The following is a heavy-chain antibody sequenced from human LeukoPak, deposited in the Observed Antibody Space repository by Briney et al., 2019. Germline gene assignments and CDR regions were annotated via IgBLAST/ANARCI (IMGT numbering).Heavy chain of an antibody. CDR1: GFTVSSNY. Sequence: GGSLRLSCAASGFTVSSNYMSWVRQAPGKGLEWVSVIYSGGSTYYADSVKGRSTISRDNSKNTLYLQMNSLRAEDTAVYYCARVGESSGWPEFYFDYWGQGTLVTVSS. CDR2: IYSGGST. V-gene: IGHV3-66*01. CDR3: ARVGESSGWPEFYFDY. D-gene: IGHD6-19*01. J-gene: IGHJ4*02.